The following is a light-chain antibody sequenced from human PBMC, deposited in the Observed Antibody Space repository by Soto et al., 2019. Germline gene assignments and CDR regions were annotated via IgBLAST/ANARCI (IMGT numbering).Light chain of an antibody. CDR3: QQRSNWPPFLT. V-gene: IGKV3D-20*02. CDR1: QSVSSN. CDR2: GAS. Sequence: EIVLTQSPGTLSLSPGERATLSCRASQSVSSNLAWYQQKPGQAPRLLMYGASSRATGTPDRISGGGSGTDFTLTISRLEPEDFAVYYCQQRSNWPPFLTFGGGTKVDIK. J-gene: IGKJ4*01.